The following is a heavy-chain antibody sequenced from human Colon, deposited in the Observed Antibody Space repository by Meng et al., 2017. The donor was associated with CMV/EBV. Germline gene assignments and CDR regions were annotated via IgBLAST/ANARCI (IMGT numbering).Heavy chain of an antibody. CDR1: GFTFSSYG. D-gene: IGHD3-16*01. CDR3: AKDKGVN. J-gene: IGHJ4*02. Sequence: GESLKISCAASGFTFSSYGMSWVRQAPGKGLEWVAVMYSGGGVTYYAESVKGRFTISRDNSKNTLYLQMDNVKTEDTAVYFCAKDKGVNWGQGTLVTVSS. CDR2: MYSGGGVT. V-gene: IGHV3-23*03.